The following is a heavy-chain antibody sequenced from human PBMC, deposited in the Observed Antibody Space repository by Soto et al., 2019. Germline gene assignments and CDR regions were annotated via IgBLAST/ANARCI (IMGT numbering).Heavy chain of an antibody. J-gene: IGHJ4*02. D-gene: IGHD3-3*01. CDR1: GGSISNYF. V-gene: IGHV4-4*07. CDR2: IDNSGST. CDR3: ARGGQDFWSGPFDY. Sequence: SLTCTVSGGSISNYFCNWIRQPAGKGLEWIGRIDNSGSTNYNPSLKSRITMSADTSRNQFSLKSNSVTAADTAVYYCARGGQDFWSGPFDYWGQGALVTVSS.